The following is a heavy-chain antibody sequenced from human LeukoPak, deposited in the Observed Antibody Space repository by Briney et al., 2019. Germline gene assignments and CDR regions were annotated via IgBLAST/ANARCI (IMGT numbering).Heavy chain of an antibody. CDR2: INYDGTST. J-gene: IGHJ4*02. CDR3: AREANTAFDC. CDR1: GFTFGSYW. Sequence: GGSLRLSCVASGFTFGSYWMHWVRQAPGKGLVWVSRINYDGTSTTYADSVKGRFTVSRDNGKKTVSLQINSLRPDDTAVYYCAREANTAFDCWGQGTLVTVSS. V-gene: IGHV3-74*01. D-gene: IGHD2/OR15-2a*01.